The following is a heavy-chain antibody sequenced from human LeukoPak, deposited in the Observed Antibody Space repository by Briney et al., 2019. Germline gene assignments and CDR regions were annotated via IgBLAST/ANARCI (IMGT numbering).Heavy chain of an antibody. J-gene: IGHJ4*02. Sequence: PSETLSLTCTVSGGSISSYYWSWIRQPPGKGLEWIGYIYYSGSTNYNPSLKSLVTISVDTSKNQFSLKLSSVTAADTAVYYCARGVSYYDFWGGYTFDYWGQGTLVTVSS. D-gene: IGHD3-3*01. V-gene: IGHV4-59*01. CDR3: ARGVSYYDFWGGYTFDY. CDR2: IYYSGST. CDR1: GGSISSYY.